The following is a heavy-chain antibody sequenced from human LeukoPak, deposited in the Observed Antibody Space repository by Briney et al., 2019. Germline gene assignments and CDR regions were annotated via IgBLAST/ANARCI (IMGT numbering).Heavy chain of an antibody. Sequence: ASVKVSCKASGYSFTGYYIHWVRQAPGQGLDWVGWINPNNGATKYAQKFQGRVTMTRDTSISRAYMELTRLRSDDTAVYYCARGSETYYDFWSGSSFVYWGQGTLVTVSS. CDR3: ARGSETYYDFWSGSSFVY. J-gene: IGHJ4*02. CDR2: INPNNGAT. V-gene: IGHV1-2*02. CDR1: GYSFTGYY. D-gene: IGHD3-3*01.